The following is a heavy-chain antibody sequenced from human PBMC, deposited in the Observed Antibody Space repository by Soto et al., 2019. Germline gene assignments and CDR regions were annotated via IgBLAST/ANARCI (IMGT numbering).Heavy chain of an antibody. V-gene: IGHV1-3*01. CDR3: ARTDYYDSSGPMPGMDG. CDR1: GYTFTSYA. Sequence: ASVKVSCKASGYTFTSYAMHWVRQAPGQRLEWMGWINAGNGNTKYSQKFQGRVTITRDTSASTAYMELSSLRSEDTAVYYCARTDYYDSSGPMPGMDGWGQGTTVTVSS. D-gene: IGHD3-22*01. CDR2: INAGNGNT. J-gene: IGHJ6*02.